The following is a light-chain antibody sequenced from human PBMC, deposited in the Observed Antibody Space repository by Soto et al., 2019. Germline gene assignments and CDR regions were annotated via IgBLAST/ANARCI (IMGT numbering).Light chain of an antibody. Sequence: QSVLTQPASVSGSPGQSITISCTGTNGDVGSYNLVSWYQQLPGKAPKLMIYEDTKRPSGDSNRFSGSKSGNTASLTISGLQAEDEADYYCCSYAGSSTWVFGGGTKLTVL. V-gene: IGLV2-23*01. CDR3: CSYAGSSTWV. CDR1: NGDVGSYNL. J-gene: IGLJ3*02. CDR2: EDT.